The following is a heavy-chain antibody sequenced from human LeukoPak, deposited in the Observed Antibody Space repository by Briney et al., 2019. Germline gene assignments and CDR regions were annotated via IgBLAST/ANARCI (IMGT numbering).Heavy chain of an antibody. D-gene: IGHD3-10*01. J-gene: IGHJ3*02. Sequence: ASVKVSRKASGGTFSSYAISWVRQAPGQGLEWMGRIIPILGIANYAQKFQGRVTITADKSTSTAYMELSSLRSEDTAVYYCARDPPGTDAFDIWGQGTMVTVSS. V-gene: IGHV1-69*04. CDR1: GGTFSSYA. CDR3: ARDPPGTDAFDI. CDR2: IIPILGIA.